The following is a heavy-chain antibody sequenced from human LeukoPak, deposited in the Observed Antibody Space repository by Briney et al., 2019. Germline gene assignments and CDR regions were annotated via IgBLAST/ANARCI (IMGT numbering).Heavy chain of an antibody. CDR3: ARDLYDFWSGYYQSDY. CDR1: GYTFTSYG. J-gene: IGHJ4*02. V-gene: IGHV1-18*01. D-gene: IGHD3-3*01. CDR2: ISAYNGNT. Sequence: ASVRVSCKASGYTFTSYGISWVRQAPGQGLEWMGWISAYNGNTNYAQKLQGRVTMTTDTSTSTAYMELRSLRSDDTAVYYCARDLYDFWSGYYQSDYWGQGTLVTVSS.